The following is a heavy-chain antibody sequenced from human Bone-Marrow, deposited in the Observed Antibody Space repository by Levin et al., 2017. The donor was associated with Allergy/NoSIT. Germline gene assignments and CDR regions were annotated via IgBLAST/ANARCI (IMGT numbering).Heavy chain of an antibody. CDR3: ATYRQVATFEY. Sequence: GGSLRLYCSASGFTFTSQALIWVRQAPGEGLEWVSVVYGDSKEIHYADSVRGRFTISRDNSKNTLYLQMNSLRAEDTAVYYCATYRQVATFEYWGQGTLVTVSS. CDR2: VYGDSKEI. D-gene: IGHD1-14*01. J-gene: IGHJ4*02. CDR1: GFTFTSQA. V-gene: IGHV3-23*03.